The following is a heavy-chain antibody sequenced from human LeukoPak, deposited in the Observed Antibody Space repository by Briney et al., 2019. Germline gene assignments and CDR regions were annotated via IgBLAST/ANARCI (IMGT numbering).Heavy chain of an antibody. CDR3: ARDGRVSPYSGMDV. D-gene: IGHD1-26*01. CDR1: GGSISSSSYY. Sequence: SETLSLTCTVSGGSISSSSYYWGWIRQPPGKGPEWIGSIYYSGSTYYNPSLKSRVTISVDTSKNQFSLKLSSVTAADTALYYCARDGRVSPYSGMDVWGQGTTVTVSS. J-gene: IGHJ6*02. V-gene: IGHV4-39*07. CDR2: IYYSGST.